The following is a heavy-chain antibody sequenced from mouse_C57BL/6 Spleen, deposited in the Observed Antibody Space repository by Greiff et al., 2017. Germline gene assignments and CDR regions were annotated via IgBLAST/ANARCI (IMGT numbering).Heavy chain of an antibody. CDR3: AEDCYYEGYCFDY. J-gene: IGHJ2*01. CDR1: GYTFTSYW. V-gene: IGHV1-55*01. Sequence: QVQLQQPGAELVKPGASVKMSCKASGYTFTSYWITWVKQRPGQGLEWIGEIDPGSGSTNYTEKFKSKVTLTVDTSSSTAYMQLSSLTSEVSAVYYCAEDCYYEGYCFDYWGQGTPLTVSS. D-gene: IGHD2-3*01. CDR2: IDPGSGST.